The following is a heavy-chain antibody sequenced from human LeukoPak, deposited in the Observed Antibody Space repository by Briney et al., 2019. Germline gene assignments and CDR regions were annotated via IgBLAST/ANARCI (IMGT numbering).Heavy chain of an antibody. CDR2: IRYDGRTE. CDR3: AKDGNSRSWPNLDYYYYLDV. J-gene: IGHJ6*03. CDR1: VFTFIPYD. Sequence: GGSLRLFCAATVFTFIPYDMHGVPQAPGKGLELVAYIRYDGRTEYYTDSVKGRFTISRDNSKNTVYLQMNSLRAEDTGVYYCAKDGNSRSWPNLDYYYYLDVWGKGTTVTVSS. D-gene: IGHD2/OR15-2a*01. V-gene: IGHV3-30*02.